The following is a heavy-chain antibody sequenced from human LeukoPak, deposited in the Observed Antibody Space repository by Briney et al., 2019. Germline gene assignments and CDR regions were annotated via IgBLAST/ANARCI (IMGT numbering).Heavy chain of an antibody. CDR1: GFTFSSYW. CDR2: MDVDGSST. J-gene: IGHJ4*02. Sequence: GGSLRLSCAASGFTFSSYWMHWVRHAPGKGLVWVSRMDVDGSSTIYADSVKGRFTISRDNAKNTLYLQMNGLRAEDTAVYYCAKGECSGVSCYSGSWGQGTLVTSST. D-gene: IGHD2-15*01. V-gene: IGHV3-74*01. CDR3: AKGECSGVSCYSGS.